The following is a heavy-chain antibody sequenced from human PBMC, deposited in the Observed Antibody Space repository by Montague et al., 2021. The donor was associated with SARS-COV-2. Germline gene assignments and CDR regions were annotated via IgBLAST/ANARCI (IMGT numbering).Heavy chain of an antibody. CDR2: ISHRENT. CDR3: VRVSWDYYGSGAFDY. J-gene: IGHJ4*02. D-gene: IGHD3-10*01. CDR1: GRSIISTSSY. V-gene: IGHV4-39*07. Sequence: SETLPLTCTVSGRSIISTSSYWGWIRQPPGGGLEWIGSISHRENTFYNPSLKSPVTISVDTSKNQFSLKMISVTAADTGIYYCVRVSWDYYGSGAFDYWGQGTLVTVSA.